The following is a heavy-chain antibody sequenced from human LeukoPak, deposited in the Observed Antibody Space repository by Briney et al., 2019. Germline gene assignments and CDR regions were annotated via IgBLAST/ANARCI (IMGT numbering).Heavy chain of an antibody. J-gene: IGHJ5*02. CDR1: GGSFSSYY. CDR2: INYSGYT. CDR3: ASFSWGSGSYNQEAIWSWFDP. V-gene: IGHV4-59*08. D-gene: IGHD3-10*01. Sequence: SETLSLTCTVSGGSFSSYYWSWIRQPPGKGLEWIGYINYSGYTNYNPSLKSRVTISVDTSKNQFSLKLSSVTAADTAVYYCASFSWGSGSYNQEAIWSWFDPWGQGTLVTVSS.